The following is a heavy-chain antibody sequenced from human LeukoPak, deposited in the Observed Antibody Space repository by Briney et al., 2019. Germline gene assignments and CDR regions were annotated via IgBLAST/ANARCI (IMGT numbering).Heavy chain of an antibody. CDR3: ARDLAVAGHNWFDP. V-gene: IGHV3-7*01. J-gene: IGHJ5*02. Sequence: GGSLRLSCAAPGFTFSSYWMSWVRQAPGKGLEWVANIKQDGSEKYYVDSVKGRFTISRDNVKNSLYLQMNSLRAEDTAVYYCARDLAVAGHNWFDPWGQGTLVIVSS. CDR1: GFTFSSYW. CDR2: IKQDGSEK. D-gene: IGHD6-19*01.